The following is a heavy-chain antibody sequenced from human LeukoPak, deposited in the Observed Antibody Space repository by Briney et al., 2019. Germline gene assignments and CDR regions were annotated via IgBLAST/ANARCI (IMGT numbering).Heavy chain of an antibody. J-gene: IGHJ4*02. CDR1: GDSISSGGHY. Sequence: SETLSLTCTVSGDSISSGGHYWNWLRQRPGKGLEWIGYIFHTGSTYYNPSLKSRVTISVDTSKNQFSLKLSSVTAADTAVYYCARGTDHYGSGSYGYWGQGILVTVSS. CDR3: ARGTDHYGSGSYGY. V-gene: IGHV4-31*03. D-gene: IGHD3-10*01. CDR2: IFHTGST.